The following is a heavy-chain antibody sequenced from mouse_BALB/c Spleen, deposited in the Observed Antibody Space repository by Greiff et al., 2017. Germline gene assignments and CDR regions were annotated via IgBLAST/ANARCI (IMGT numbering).Heavy chain of an antibody. CDR2: INPSSGYT. Sequence: VKLMESGAELARPGASVKMSCKASGYTFTSYTMHWVNQRPGQGLEWIGYINPSSGYTNYNQKFKDKATLTADKSSSTAYMQLSSLTSEDSAVYYCARIYYDYDGFAYWGQGTLVTVSA. CDR3: ARIYYDYDGFAY. CDR1: GYTFTSYT. D-gene: IGHD2-4*01. V-gene: IGHV1-4*01. J-gene: IGHJ3*01.